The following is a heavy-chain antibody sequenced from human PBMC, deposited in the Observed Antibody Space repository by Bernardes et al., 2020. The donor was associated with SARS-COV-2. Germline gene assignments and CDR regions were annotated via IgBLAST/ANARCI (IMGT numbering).Heavy chain of an antibody. J-gene: IGHJ5*02. CDR3: AKDRSFYDVGNWIDH. CDR2: ISWMGGHI. CDR1: GFTFDDFG. D-gene: IGHD1-26*01. V-gene: IGHV3-9*01. Sequence: GGSLRLSCEASGFTFDDFGMHWVRQVPGKGLEWVSGISWMGGHIGYADSVRGRFTISRDNVKKSLYLQMNNLRPEDTAIYYCAKDRSFYDVGNWIDHWGQGNLVTVSS.